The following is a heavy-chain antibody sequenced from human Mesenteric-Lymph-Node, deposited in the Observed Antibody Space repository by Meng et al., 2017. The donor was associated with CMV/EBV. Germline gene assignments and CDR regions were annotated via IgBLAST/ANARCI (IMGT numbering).Heavy chain of an antibody. CDR2: INSDGSST. D-gene: IGHD4-11*01. CDR3: ARATQSGVHYSNSGYFDY. V-gene: IGHV3-74*01. Sequence: GESLKISCAASGFTFSSYWMHWVRQAPGKGLVWVSRINSDGSSTSYADSVKGRFTISRDNAKNTLYLQMNSLRAEDTAMYYCARATQSGVHYSNSGYFDYWGQGTRVTVSS. CDR1: GFTFSSYW. J-gene: IGHJ4*02.